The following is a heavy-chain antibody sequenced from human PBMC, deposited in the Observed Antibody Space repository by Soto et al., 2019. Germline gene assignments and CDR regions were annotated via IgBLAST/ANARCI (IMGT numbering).Heavy chain of an antibody. D-gene: IGHD4-4*01. J-gene: IGHJ6*02. CDR3: VRQAKLTTVTANVGYYYGLDV. CDR2: IIWNTGNT. Sequence: LRLSCAASGFTSNDHGMHWVRQAPGKGLEWVAGIIWNTGNTGYADSVKGRFTISRDNSKATLFLHMNSLRVEDTAEYYCVRQAKLTTVTANVGYYYGLDVWGQGTTVTVSS. V-gene: IGHV3-9*02. CDR1: GFTSNDHG.